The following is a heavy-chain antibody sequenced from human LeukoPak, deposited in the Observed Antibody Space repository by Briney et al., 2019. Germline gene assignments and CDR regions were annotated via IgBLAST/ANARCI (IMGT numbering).Heavy chain of an antibody. CDR2: IAGGGDTI. Sequence: GGSLRLSCAASGFTFETYEMNWVRQAPGKGLEWISYIAGGGDTIYYADSVKGRFTISRDNAKDSLYLQMNSLRAEDTAIYYCATYRQVLLPFESWGQGTLVTVSS. CDR1: GFTFETYE. CDR3: ATYRQVLLPFES. D-gene: IGHD2-8*02. V-gene: IGHV3-48*03. J-gene: IGHJ4*02.